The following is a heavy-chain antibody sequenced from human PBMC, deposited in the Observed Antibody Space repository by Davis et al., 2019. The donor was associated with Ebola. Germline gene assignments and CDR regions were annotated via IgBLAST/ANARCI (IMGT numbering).Heavy chain of an antibody. D-gene: IGHD3-3*01. CDR3: AKSGLSFGVVKYHYGMDV. V-gene: IGHV3-30*18. CDR1: GFTFSSYG. CDR2: ISYDGSNK. Sequence: GESLKISCAASGFTFSSYGMHWVRQAPGKGLEWVAVISYDGSNKYYADSVKGRFTISRANSKNTLYLQMNSLRAEDTAVYYCAKSGLSFGVVKYHYGMDVWGTGTTVTVSS. J-gene: IGHJ6*04.